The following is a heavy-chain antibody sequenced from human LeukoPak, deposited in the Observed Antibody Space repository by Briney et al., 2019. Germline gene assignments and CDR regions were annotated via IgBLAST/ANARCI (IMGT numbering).Heavy chain of an antibody. CDR3: AKGRIYCGGDCYPLYYFDY. Sequence: GGSLRLSCAASGFTFSSYAMSWVRRAPGKGLEWVSAISGSGGSTYYADSVKGRFTISRDNSKNTLYLQMNSLRAEDTAVYYCAKGRIYCGGDCYPLYYFDYWGQGTLVTVSS. D-gene: IGHD2-21*02. CDR2: ISGSGGST. V-gene: IGHV3-23*01. J-gene: IGHJ4*02. CDR1: GFTFSSYA.